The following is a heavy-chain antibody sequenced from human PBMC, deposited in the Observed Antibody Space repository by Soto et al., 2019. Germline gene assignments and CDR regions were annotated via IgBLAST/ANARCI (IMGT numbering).Heavy chain of an antibody. Sequence: QVQLVQSGAEVKKPGASVKVSCKASGYTFTSYYMHWVRQAPGQGLEWMGIINPSGGSTSYAQKFQGRDTMTRDTSTSTVYMELSSLRSEDTAVYYCAIVGIAARPYDYWGQGTLVTVSS. CDR2: INPSGGST. CDR1: GYTFTSYY. V-gene: IGHV1-46*01. CDR3: AIVGIAARPYDY. J-gene: IGHJ4*02. D-gene: IGHD6-6*01.